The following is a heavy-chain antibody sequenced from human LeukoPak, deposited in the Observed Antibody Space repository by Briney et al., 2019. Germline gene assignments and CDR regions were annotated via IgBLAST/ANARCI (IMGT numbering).Heavy chain of an antibody. D-gene: IGHD1-14*01. CDR2: ISSDGSNK. V-gene: IGHV3-30*18. J-gene: IGHJ6*02. CDR1: GFIFSSFA. Sequence: PGRSLRLSCAASGFIFSSFAMHWVRQAPGKGLEWVAVISSDGSNKYYADSVKGRFTISRDNSKNTLYLQMNSLRAEDTAVYYCAKDDWGIKSIGGMDVWGQGTTVTVFS. CDR3: AKDDWGIKSIGGMDV.